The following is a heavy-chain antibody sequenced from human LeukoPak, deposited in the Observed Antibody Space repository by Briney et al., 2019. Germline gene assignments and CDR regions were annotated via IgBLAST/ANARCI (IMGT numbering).Heavy chain of an antibody. D-gene: IGHD3-22*01. V-gene: IGHV4-34*01. CDR1: GGSFSGFY. CDR3: ARVVYYDSSGYYV. J-gene: IGHJ4*02. Sequence: SETLSLTCGVYGGSFSGFYWSWIRQPPGKGLEWIGEIDHSGSTYYNSSLKSRVIISVDTSKNHFSLKLSSVTAADTAVYYCARVVYYDSSGYYVWGQGTLVTVSS. CDR2: IDHSGST.